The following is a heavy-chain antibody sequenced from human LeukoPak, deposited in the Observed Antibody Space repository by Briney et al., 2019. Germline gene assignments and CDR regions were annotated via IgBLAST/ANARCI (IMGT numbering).Heavy chain of an antibody. V-gene: IGHV1-2*02. D-gene: IGHD5-24*01. CDR2: INPNSGVT. CDR1: GYTFTGYY. J-gene: IGHJ4*02. Sequence: GASVKVSCKASGYTFTGYYMHWVRQAPGQGLEWMGWINPNSGVTNYAQRFQGRVTMTRDTSISTAYMELSRLRSDDTAVYYCASRDGPQGAFDYWGQGTLVTVSS. CDR3: ASRDGPQGAFDY.